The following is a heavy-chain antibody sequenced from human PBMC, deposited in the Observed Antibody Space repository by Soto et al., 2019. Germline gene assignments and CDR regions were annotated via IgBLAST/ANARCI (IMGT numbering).Heavy chain of an antibody. J-gene: IGHJ4*02. CDR1: GFTFGDYA. CDR2: IRSKAYGGTT. CDR3: TRFAAGGYTTKTNFDY. D-gene: IGHD5-18*01. Sequence: GGSLRLSCTASGFTFGDYAMSWFRQAPGKGLEWVGFIRSKAYGGTTEYAASVKGRFTISRDVSKSIAYLQMNSLKTDDTAVYYCTRFAAGGYTTKTNFDYWGQGTLVTVSS. V-gene: IGHV3-49*03.